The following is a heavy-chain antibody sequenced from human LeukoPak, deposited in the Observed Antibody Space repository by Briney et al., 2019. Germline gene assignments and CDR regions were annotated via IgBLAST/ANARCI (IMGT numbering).Heavy chain of an antibody. Sequence: GGSLRLSCAASGFTFSSYGMHWVRQAPGKGLEWVAVISCDGSNKYYADSVKGRFTISRDNSKNTLYLQMNSLRAEDTAVYYCAKDSRSSGYFFQHWGQGTLVTVSS. CDR1: GFTFSSYG. V-gene: IGHV3-30*18. CDR2: ISCDGSNK. J-gene: IGHJ1*01. D-gene: IGHD3-22*01. CDR3: AKDSRSSGYFFQH.